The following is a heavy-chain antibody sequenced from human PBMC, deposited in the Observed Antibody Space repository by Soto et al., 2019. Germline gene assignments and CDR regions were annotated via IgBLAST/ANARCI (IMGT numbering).Heavy chain of an antibody. D-gene: IGHD2-2*01. Sequence: PSETLSLTCAVYGGSFSGYYWSWIRQPPGKGLEWIGEINHSGSTNYNPSLKSRVTISVDTSKNQFSLKLSSVTAADTAVYYCARGGGYCSSTSCNYYYYHYMDVWGKGTTVT. CDR3: ARGGGYCSSTSCNYYYYHYMDV. J-gene: IGHJ6*03. CDR2: INHSGST. V-gene: IGHV4-34*01. CDR1: GGSFSGYY.